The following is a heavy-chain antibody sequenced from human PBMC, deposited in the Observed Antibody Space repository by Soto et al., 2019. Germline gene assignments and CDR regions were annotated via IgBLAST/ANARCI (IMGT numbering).Heavy chain of an antibody. J-gene: IGHJ4*02. CDR1: GFSLSTSGVG. CDR3: ARRREVILRTWHFDY. Sequence: GSGPTLVNPTQTLTLTCTFSGFSLSTSGVGVGWIRQPPGKALEWLALIFWDDVKHYSPSLNSGLTITKDTSTNQVVLTMTNMDAVDTATYYCARRREVILRTWHFDYWGQGTPVTVSS. CDR2: IFWDDVK. V-gene: IGHV2-5*02. D-gene: IGHD3-9*01.